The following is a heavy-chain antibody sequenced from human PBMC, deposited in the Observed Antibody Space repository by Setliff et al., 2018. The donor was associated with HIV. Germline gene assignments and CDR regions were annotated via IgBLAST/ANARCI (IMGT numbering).Heavy chain of an antibody. CDR1: GFSISSGFF. V-gene: IGHV4-38-2*01. D-gene: IGHD4-17*01. CDR2: IYQSGTT. CDR3: ARVETTVTSRLDY. Sequence: WETLSLTCAVSGFSISSGFFWGWVRQPPGKGLEWIGSIYQSGTTYYNPALKSRVTISVDTSKNQFSLRLTSVTAADTAVYFCARVETTVTSRLDYWGQGTLVTVSS. J-gene: IGHJ4*02.